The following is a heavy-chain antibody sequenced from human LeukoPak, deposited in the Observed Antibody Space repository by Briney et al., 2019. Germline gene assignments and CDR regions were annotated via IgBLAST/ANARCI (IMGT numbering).Heavy chain of an antibody. Sequence: RSETLSLTCTVSGGSISSSSYYWGWLRQPPGMGLEWIGSIYYSGSTYYNPSLKSRATISVDTSKNQFSLKLSSVTAADTAVYYCARHPSGSGDYWGQGTLVTVSS. D-gene: IGHD6-19*01. J-gene: IGHJ4*02. CDR3: ARHPSGSGDY. V-gene: IGHV4-39*01. CDR1: GGSISSSSYY. CDR2: IYYSGST.